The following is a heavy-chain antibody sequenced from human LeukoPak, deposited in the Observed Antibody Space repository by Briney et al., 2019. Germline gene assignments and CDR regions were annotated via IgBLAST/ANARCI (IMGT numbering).Heavy chain of an antibody. V-gene: IGHV3-53*01. J-gene: IGHJ5*02. CDR1: GFTVSTNY. CDR2: IYSGGGGTT. CDR3: ARDNGLNWFDP. Sequence: PGGSLRLSCAASGFTVSTNYMTWVRQAPGKGLEWVSIIYSGGGGTTHYADSVKGRFTISRDNSKHTLPLQMNSLTAEDTAIYYCARDNGLNWFDPWGQGTLVTVSS.